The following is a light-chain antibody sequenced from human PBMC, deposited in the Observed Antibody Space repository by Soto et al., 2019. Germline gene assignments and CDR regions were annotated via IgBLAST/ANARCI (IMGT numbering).Light chain of an antibody. CDR1: SSDVGGYNY. Sequence: QSALTQPASVSGSPGQSITISCTGTSSDVGGYNYVSWYQQHPGKAPKLMIYEVSNRPSGVSNRFSGSKSGNTASLTISGLQAEDEADYYCGSYTSSSTLRVFGGGTQLTVL. V-gene: IGLV2-14*01. J-gene: IGLJ3*02. CDR3: GSYTSSSTLRV. CDR2: EVS.